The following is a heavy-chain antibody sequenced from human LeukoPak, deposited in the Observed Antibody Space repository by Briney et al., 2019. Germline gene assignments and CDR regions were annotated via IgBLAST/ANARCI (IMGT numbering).Heavy chain of an antibody. Sequence: GGSLRLSCSASGFTFSNYAMHWVRQAPGKGLEYVSAISSDGGNRYCADSVKGRFSISRDNSKNTLFLQMTSLRTEDTAVYYCVAIQTSGWELDYWGQGTVVTVSS. V-gene: IGHV3-64D*06. J-gene: IGHJ4*02. D-gene: IGHD6-19*01. CDR2: ISSDGGNR. CDR3: VAIQTSGWELDY. CDR1: GFTFSNYA.